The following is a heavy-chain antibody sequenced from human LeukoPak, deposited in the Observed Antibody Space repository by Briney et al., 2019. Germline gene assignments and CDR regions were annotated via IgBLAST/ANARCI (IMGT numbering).Heavy chain of an antibody. D-gene: IGHD3-22*01. CDR1: GGSINSGIYY. V-gene: IGHV4-61*09. CDR3: ASNYYDSSGYYPEVYPNDN. Sequence: PSQTLSLTCTVSGGSINSGIYYWSWIRQPAGKGLEWIGHIYTSGSTTYNPSLESRVTISIDTSKNRFSLKLTSVTAADTAVHYCASNYYDSSGYYPEVYPNDNWGQGTLVTVSS. CDR2: IYTSGST. J-gene: IGHJ4*02.